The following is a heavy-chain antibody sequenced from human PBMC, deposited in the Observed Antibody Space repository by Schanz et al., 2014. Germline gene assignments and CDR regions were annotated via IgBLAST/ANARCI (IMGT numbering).Heavy chain of an antibody. D-gene: IGHD3-3*01. CDR1: GFTFSNHA. CDR3: ARYGFRKFGVVYGLAV. J-gene: IGHJ6*02. Sequence: EVQLVESGGGLVQPGGSLRLSCETSGFTFSNHAMSWVRQAPGKGLEWVSAISGRGGRTYYADSVKGRFTISRDNSKNTLYLQMNSLRAEDTAVYYCARYGFRKFGVVYGLAVWGQGTTVTVS. V-gene: IGHV3-23*04. CDR2: ISGRGGRT.